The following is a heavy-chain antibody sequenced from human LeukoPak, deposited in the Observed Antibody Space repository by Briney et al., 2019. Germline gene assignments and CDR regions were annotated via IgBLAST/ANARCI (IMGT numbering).Heavy chain of an antibody. CDR1: GFTFSSYA. CDR3: AKERPVAITMVRGVIAYFDY. Sequence: PGGSLRLSCAASGFTFSSYAMHRVRQAPGKGLEWVAVISYDGSNKYYADSVKGRFTISRDNSKNTLYLQMNSLRAEDTAVYYCAKERPVAITMVRGVIAYFDYWGQGTLVTVSS. D-gene: IGHD3-10*01. J-gene: IGHJ4*02. V-gene: IGHV3-30-3*01. CDR2: ISYDGSNK.